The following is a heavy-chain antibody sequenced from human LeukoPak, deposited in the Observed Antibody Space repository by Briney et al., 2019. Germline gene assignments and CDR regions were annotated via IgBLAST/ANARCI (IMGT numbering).Heavy chain of an antibody. Sequence: ASVKVSCKASGYTFTGYYMHWVRQAPAQGLEWMGWINPNSGGTNYAQKFQGRVTMTRDTSISTAYMELSRLRSDDTAVYYCARAHYSVMVRGVIITSWFDPWGQGTLVTVSS. CDR2: INPNSGGT. D-gene: IGHD3-10*01. J-gene: IGHJ5*02. CDR3: ARAHYSVMVRGVIITSWFDP. V-gene: IGHV1-2*02. CDR1: GYTFTGYY.